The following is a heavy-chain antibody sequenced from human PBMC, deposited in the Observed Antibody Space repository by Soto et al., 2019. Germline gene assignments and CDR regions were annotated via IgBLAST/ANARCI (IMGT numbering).Heavy chain of an antibody. D-gene: IGHD2-21*02. V-gene: IGHV3-33*01. Sequence: GGSLRLSCAASGFTFSSYGMHWVRQAPGKGLEWVAAIWYDGSNKYYADSVKGRFTISRDNSKNTLYLQMNSLRAEDTAVYYCARDAYCGGDCSGGNYYYGMDVWGQGTTVTVS. CDR1: GFTFSSYG. J-gene: IGHJ6*02. CDR3: ARDAYCGGDCSGGNYYYGMDV. CDR2: IWYDGSNK.